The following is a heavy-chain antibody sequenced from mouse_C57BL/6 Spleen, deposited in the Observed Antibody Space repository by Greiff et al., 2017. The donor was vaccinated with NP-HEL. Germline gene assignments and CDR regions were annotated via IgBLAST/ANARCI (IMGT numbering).Heavy chain of an antibody. CDR1: GYTFTDYY. CDR3: ARSLSRGYFDY. CDR2: INPYNGGT. D-gene: IGHD3-1*01. V-gene: IGHV1-19*01. Sequence: EVQLQQSGPVLVKPGASVKMSCKASGYTFTDYYMNWVKQSHGKSLEWIGVINPYNGGTSYNQKFKGKATLTVDKSSSTAYMELNSLTSEDSAVYYCARSLSRGYFDYWGQGTTLTVSS. J-gene: IGHJ2*01.